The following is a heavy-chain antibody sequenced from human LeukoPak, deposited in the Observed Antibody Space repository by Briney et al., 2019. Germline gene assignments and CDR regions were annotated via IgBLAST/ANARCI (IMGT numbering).Heavy chain of an antibody. V-gene: IGHV3-23*01. J-gene: IGHJ4*02. D-gene: IGHD5/OR15-5a*01. Sequence: PGGPLRLSCAASGFTFSRYAMSWVRQAPGKGLEWVSAISGSGGTTYYADSVKGRFTISRDYSENTLHLQMNSLRADDTAVYYCAKGPHHDPLHYFDYWGQGTLVTVSS. CDR2: ISGSGGTT. CDR3: AKGPHHDPLHYFDY. CDR1: GFTFSRYA.